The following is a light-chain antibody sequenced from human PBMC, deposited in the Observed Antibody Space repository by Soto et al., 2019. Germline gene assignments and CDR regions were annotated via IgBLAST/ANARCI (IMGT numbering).Light chain of an antibody. V-gene: IGKV3-20*01. J-gene: IGKJ1*01. Sequence: EIVLTQSPATLSLSPGERATLSCRASQSVSSNLAWYQQKPGQAPRVLIYDASTRATGIPDRFSGSGSGTDFTLTISRLEPEDFAVYYCQQYGTSPWTFGQGTKVDI. CDR3: QQYGTSPWT. CDR2: DAS. CDR1: QSVSSN.